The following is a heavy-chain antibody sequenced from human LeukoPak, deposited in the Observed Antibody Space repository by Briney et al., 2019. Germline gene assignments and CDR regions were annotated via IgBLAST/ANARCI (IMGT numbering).Heavy chain of an antibody. D-gene: IGHD3-10*01. Sequence: GGSLRLSCAASGFTFSSYAMHWVRQAPGKGLEWVAVISYDGTNEYYADSVKGRFTISRDNSKNTLYLQMNSLRAEDTAVYYCARATMVRGVIIPNLDYWGQGTLVTVSS. CDR1: GFTFSSYA. V-gene: IGHV3-30-3*01. CDR3: ARATMVRGVIIPNLDY. J-gene: IGHJ4*02. CDR2: ISYDGTNE.